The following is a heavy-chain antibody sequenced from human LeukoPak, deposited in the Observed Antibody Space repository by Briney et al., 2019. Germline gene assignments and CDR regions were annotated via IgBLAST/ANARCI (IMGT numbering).Heavy chain of an antibody. CDR3: ARGGSYCSGGSCYSVPFDY. Sequence: SETLSLTCTVSGGSISSYYWSWIRQPPGKGLEWIGYIYYSGSTNYNPPLKSRVTISVDTSKNQFSLKLSSVTAADTAVYYCARGGSYCSGGSCYSVPFDYWGQGTLVTVSS. CDR2: IYYSGST. CDR1: GGSISSYY. V-gene: IGHV4-59*01. D-gene: IGHD2-15*01. J-gene: IGHJ4*02.